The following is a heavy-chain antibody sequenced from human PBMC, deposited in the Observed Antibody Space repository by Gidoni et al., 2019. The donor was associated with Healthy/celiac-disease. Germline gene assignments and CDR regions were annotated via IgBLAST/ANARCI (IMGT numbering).Heavy chain of an antibody. V-gene: IGHV4-38-2*02. D-gene: IGHD4-17*01. Sequence: QVQLQESGPGLVKPSETLSLTCAVSGYSISSGYYWGWIRQPPGKGLEWIGSIYHSGSTYYNPSLKSRVTISVDTSKNQFSLKLSSVTAADTAVYYCAREHQGGDPDYWGQGTLVTVSS. CDR1: GYSISSGYY. CDR3: AREHQGGDPDY. CDR2: IYHSGST. J-gene: IGHJ4*02.